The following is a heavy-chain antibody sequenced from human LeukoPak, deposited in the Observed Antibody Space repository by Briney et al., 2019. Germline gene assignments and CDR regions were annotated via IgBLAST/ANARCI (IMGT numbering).Heavy chain of an antibody. CDR2: VNLQGST. V-gene: IGHV4-4*02. Sequence: PSGTLSLTCGVSGGSISNTNWWTWVRQPPGKGLEWIGEVNLQGSTNYNPSLKSRVAISVDKSENHISLKLTSVTAADTAVYYCARGPRTYYDFWSGYYALWGQGTLVTVSS. CDR3: ARGPRTYYDFWSGYYAL. D-gene: IGHD3-3*01. J-gene: IGHJ4*02. CDR1: GGSISNTNW.